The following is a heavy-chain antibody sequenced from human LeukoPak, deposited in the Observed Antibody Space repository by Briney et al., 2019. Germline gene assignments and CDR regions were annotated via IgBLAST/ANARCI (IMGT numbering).Heavy chain of an antibody. CDR3: ARAGGDYEGDAFDI. D-gene: IGHD2-21*02. Sequence: SETLSLTCTVSGGSISSYYWSWIRQPPGKGLEWIGYIYYSGSTSYNPSLKSRVTISVDTSKNQFSLKLSSVTAADTAVYYCARAGGDYEGDAFDIWGQGTMVTVSS. V-gene: IGHV4-59*12. CDR1: GGSISSYY. CDR2: IYYSGST. J-gene: IGHJ3*02.